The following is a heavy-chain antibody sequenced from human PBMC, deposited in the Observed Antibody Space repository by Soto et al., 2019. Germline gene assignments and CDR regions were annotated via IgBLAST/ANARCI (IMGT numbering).Heavy chain of an antibody. V-gene: IGHV3-74*01. CDR1: GFTFSSYW. Sequence: EVQLVESGGGLVQPGGSLRLSCAASGFTFSSYWMHWVRQAPGKGLVWVSRIDSDGSSTTYADSVKGRFTISRDNAKNTLYLQMNSLRADDTAVYYWARYSRSSAGYYFGMDVWGQGTTVTVSS. CDR2: IDSDGSST. CDR3: ARYSRSSAGYYFGMDV. J-gene: IGHJ6*02. D-gene: IGHD6-6*01.